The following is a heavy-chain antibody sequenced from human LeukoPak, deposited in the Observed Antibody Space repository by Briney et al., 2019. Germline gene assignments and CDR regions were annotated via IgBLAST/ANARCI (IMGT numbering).Heavy chain of an antibody. CDR3: ARGNVRRTYYDYVWGKLDY. D-gene: IGHD3-16*01. Sequence: SETLSLTCTVSGGSISGYYWSWIRRPPGKGLEWIGEINHSGSTNYNPSLKSRVTISVDTSKNQFSLKLSSVTAADTAVYYCARGNVRRTYYDYVWGKLDYWGQGTLVTVSS. V-gene: IGHV4-34*01. CDR2: INHSGST. J-gene: IGHJ4*02. CDR1: GGSISGYY.